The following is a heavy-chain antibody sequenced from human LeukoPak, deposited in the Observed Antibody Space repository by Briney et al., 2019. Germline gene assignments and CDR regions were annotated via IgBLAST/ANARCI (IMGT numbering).Heavy chain of an antibody. J-gene: IGHJ4*02. D-gene: IGHD2-2*01. V-gene: IGHV1-2*04. CDR2: INPNSGGT. CDR1: GYTFTGYY. CDR3: ARDHCSSTSCLVMDY. Sequence: GASVKVSCRASGYTFTGYYMHRVRQAPGQGLEWMGWINPNSGGTNYAQKFQGWVTMTRDTSISTAYMELSRLRSDDTAVYYCARDHCSSTSCLVMDYWGQGTLVTVSS.